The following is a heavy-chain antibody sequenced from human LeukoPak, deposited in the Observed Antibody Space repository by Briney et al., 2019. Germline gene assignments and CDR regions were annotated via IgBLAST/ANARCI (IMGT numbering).Heavy chain of an antibody. D-gene: IGHD2-15*01. CDR3: ARGAIAATLHTLDH. J-gene: IGHJ4*02. CDR2: IIPIFGTA. V-gene: IGHV1-69*13. Sequence: ASVKVSCKASGGRFSSYAISWVRQAPGQGLEWMGGIIPIFGTANYAQNFQGRVTITADESTSTAYMELSSLRSEDTAVYYCARGAIAATLHTLDHWGQGTLVTVSS. CDR1: GGRFSSYA.